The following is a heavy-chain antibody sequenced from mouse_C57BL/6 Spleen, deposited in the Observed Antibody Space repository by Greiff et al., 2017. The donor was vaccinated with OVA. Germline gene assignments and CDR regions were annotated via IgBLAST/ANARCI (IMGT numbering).Heavy chain of an antibody. J-gene: IGHJ4*01. D-gene: IGHD2-5*01. CDR1: GFTFSSYA. Sequence: EVQVVESGGGLVKPGGSLKLSCAASGFTFSSYAMSWVRQTPEKRLEWVATISDGGSYTYYPDNVKGRFTIARDNAKNNLYLQMSHLKSEDTAMYYCARGYSNYDAMDYWGQGTSVTVSS. CDR3: ARGYSNYDAMDY. V-gene: IGHV5-4*01. CDR2: ISDGGSYT.